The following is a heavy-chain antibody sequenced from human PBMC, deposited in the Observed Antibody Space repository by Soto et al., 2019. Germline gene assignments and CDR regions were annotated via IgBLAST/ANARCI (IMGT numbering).Heavy chain of an antibody. CDR3: ARGGKERFRGPGMDV. CDR2: IITFYAAA. Sequence: QVQLVQSGAEVRKPGSSVRVSCKASGDRFSTYAINWVRQAPGQGLEWLGGIITFYAAAMYEQKFQGRVTISAFEITTTAYMELSSLTSEGTAVYFCARGGKERFRGPGMDVWGQGTTVTVSS. CDR1: GDRFSTYA. D-gene: IGHD1-1*01. V-gene: IGHV1-69*01. J-gene: IGHJ6*02.